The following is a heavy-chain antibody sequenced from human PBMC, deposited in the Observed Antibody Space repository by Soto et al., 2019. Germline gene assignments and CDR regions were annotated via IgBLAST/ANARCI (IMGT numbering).Heavy chain of an antibody. CDR2: ISYDGSNK. CDR3: AKDRIVVVVAATGGYFQH. J-gene: IGHJ1*01. D-gene: IGHD2-15*01. CDR1: GFTFSSYG. V-gene: IGHV3-30*18. Sequence: QVQLVESGGGVVQPGRSLRLSCAASGFTFSSYGMHWVRQAPGKGLEWVAVISYDGSNKYYADSVKGRFTISRDNSKNTLYLQMNSLRAEDTAVYYCAKDRIVVVVAATGGYFQHWGQGTLVTVSS.